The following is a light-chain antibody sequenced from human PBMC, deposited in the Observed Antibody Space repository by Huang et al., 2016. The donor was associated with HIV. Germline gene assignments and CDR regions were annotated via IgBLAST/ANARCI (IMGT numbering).Light chain of an antibody. CDR2: ETS. Sequence: IVLTQSPATLSWYPGERVTLSCRASQSVGNYIAWYQQHPGQSPRLLIYETSNRATGTPVRFSGSGSVTDFALTISNVESEDFAVYYCQQRSSGVTFGGGTKVQVK. V-gene: IGKV3-11*01. CDR1: QSVGNY. J-gene: IGKJ4*01. CDR3: QQRSSGVT.